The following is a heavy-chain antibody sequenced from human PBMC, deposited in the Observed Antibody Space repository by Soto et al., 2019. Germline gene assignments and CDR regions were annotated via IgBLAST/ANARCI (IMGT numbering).Heavy chain of an antibody. V-gene: IGHV3-30-3*01. J-gene: IGHJ5*02. CDR2: VSEDGTDK. CDR1: GFTFSSYA. Sequence: PGGSLRLSCAASGFTFSSYAMHWVRQAPGKGLEWLTIVSEDGTDKSYAESVKGRFTISRDNSKNTLFLQINSLRAEDTAVYYCARAQYTFWWTFDPWGHGTLFTVSS. CDR3: ARAQYTFWWTFDP. D-gene: IGHD3-3*01.